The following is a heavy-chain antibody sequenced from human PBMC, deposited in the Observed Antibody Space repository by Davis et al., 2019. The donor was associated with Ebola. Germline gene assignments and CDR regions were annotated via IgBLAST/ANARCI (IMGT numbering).Heavy chain of an antibody. CDR1: GFTFSSYA. CDR2: ISGSGGST. CDR3: AKRETYYYDSSGLLLPITLPSDAFDI. Sequence: GESLKISCAASGFTFSSYAMSWVRQAPGKGLEWVSAISGSGGSTYYADSVKGRFTISRDNSKNTLYLQMNSLRAEDTAVYYCAKRETYYYDSSGLLLPITLPSDAFDIWGQGTMVTVSS. D-gene: IGHD3-22*01. V-gene: IGHV3-23*01. J-gene: IGHJ3*02.